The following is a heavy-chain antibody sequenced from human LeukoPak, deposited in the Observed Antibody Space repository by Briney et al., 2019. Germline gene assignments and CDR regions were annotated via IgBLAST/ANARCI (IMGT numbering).Heavy chain of an antibody. V-gene: IGHV4-39*07. D-gene: IGHD3-3*01. CDR2: FYYRGSA. CDR1: GGSISSSGYY. Sequence: PSETLSLTCTVSGGSISSSGYYWVWIRQPPGKGLEWIGSFYYRGSAYCNPSLKSRVTISVDTSKNQFSLKLSSVTAADTAVYYCARVGPYYDFWSGHDAFDIWGQGTMVTVSS. CDR3: ARVGPYYDFWSGHDAFDI. J-gene: IGHJ3*02.